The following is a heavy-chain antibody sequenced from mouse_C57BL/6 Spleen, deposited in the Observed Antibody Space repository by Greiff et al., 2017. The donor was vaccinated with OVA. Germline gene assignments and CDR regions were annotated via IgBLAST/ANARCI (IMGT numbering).Heavy chain of an antibody. Sequence: QVQLKQPGAELVMPGASVKLSCKASGYTFTSYWMHWVKQRPGQGLEWIGEIDPSDSYTNYNQKFKGKSTLTVEKSSSTAYMQLSSLTSEDSAVYYCASSYYYGSSYEAWFAYWGQGTLVTVSA. CDR2: IDPSDSYT. CDR1: GYTFTSYW. D-gene: IGHD1-1*01. J-gene: IGHJ3*01. V-gene: IGHV1-69*01. CDR3: ASSYYYGSSYEAWFAY.